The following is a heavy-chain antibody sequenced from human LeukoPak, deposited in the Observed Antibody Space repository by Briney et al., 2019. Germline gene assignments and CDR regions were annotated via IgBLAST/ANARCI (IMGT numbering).Heavy chain of an antibody. J-gene: IGHJ4*02. CDR2: IYYSGST. V-gene: IGHV4-59*01. Sequence: PSETLSLTCTVSGGSISDYYWSWIRQSPGKGLEWIGYIYYSGSTNYNPSLKSRVTISVDTSKNQFSLKLTSVTAADTAVYYCAREVVAAAGTVDYWGQGTLVTVSS. CDR1: GGSISDYY. D-gene: IGHD6-13*01. CDR3: AREVVAAAGTVDY.